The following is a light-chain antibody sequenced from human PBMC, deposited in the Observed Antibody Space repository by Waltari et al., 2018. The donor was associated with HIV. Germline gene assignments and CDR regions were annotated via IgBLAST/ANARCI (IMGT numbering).Light chain of an antibody. CDR3: YSRDSSGNSWV. CDR2: EDS. CDR1: ALPKRY. Sequence: SYELTQPPSVSVSPGKTARITCSGAALPKRYAYWYQQKSGQAPVLVIYEDSKRHSGIPERFSGSSSGTMATLTISGAQVGDEADYYCYSRDSSGNSWVFGGGTKLTVL. J-gene: IGLJ3*02. V-gene: IGLV3-10*01.